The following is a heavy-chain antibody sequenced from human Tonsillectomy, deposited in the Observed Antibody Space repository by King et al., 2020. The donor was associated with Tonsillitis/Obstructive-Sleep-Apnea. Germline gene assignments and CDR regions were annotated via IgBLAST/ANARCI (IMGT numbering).Heavy chain of an antibody. CDR1: GFTFSSYA. CDR2: ISGSGGST. V-gene: IGHV3-23*04. J-gene: IGHJ4*02. CDR3: AKVGIVVVVATSTFDY. D-gene: IGHD2-15*01. Sequence: VQLVESGGGLVQPGGSLRLSCAASGFTFSSYAMSWVRQAPGKGLEWVSAISGSGGSTYYADSVKGRFTISRDNSKNTLYLQMNSLRAEDTAVYYCAKVGIVVVVATSTFDYWGQGTLVTVSS.